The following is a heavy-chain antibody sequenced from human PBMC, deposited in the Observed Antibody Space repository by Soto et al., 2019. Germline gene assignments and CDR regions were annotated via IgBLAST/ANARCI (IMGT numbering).Heavy chain of an antibody. CDR2: IIPIFGTA. V-gene: IGHV1-69*01. Sequence: QVQLVQSGAEVKKPGSSVKVSCKASGGTFSSYAISWVRQALGQVLEWMGGIIPIFGTANYAQKFQGRVTITADESTNTAYMELSSLRSEDTAVYYCAASTVTTSPSFSRYGMDFWGQGTTVTVSS. CDR3: AASTVTTSPSFSRYGMDF. J-gene: IGHJ6*01. D-gene: IGHD4-17*01. CDR1: GGTFSSYA.